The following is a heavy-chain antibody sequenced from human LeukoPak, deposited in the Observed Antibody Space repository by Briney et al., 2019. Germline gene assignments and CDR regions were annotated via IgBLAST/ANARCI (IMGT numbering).Heavy chain of an antibody. Sequence: PSETLSLTCAVYGGSFSGYYWSWIRHPPGKGLEWIGEINHSGSTNYNPSLKSRVTISVDTSKNQFSLKLTSVTAADTAVYYCARGGRVGVGYYGSGNYYYNYWGQGTLVTVSS. J-gene: IGHJ4*02. CDR2: INHSGST. V-gene: IGHV4-34*01. D-gene: IGHD3-10*01. CDR1: GGSFSGYY. CDR3: ARGGRVGVGYYGSGNYYYNY.